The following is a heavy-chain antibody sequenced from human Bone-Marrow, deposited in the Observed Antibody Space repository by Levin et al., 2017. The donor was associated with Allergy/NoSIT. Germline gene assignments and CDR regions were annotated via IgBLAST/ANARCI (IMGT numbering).Heavy chain of an antibody. V-gene: IGHV2-5*02. CDR2: LYWGDDR. CDR1: GFSLRANVG. CDR3: ARRASTGAGYYDY. D-gene: IGHD4/OR15-4a*01. Sequence: SGPTLVKPTQTLTLTCTFSGFSLRANVGVGWIRQPPGKAPEWLALLYWGDDRRYNPALNSRLTIVKDTSENHVVLTMTDMDPVDTGTYYCARRASTGAGYYDYWGPGTQVAVSS. J-gene: IGHJ4*02.